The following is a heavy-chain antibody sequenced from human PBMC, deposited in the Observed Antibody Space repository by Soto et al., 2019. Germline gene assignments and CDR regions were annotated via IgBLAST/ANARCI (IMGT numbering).Heavy chain of an antibody. Sequence: GASVKVSCKASGYTFSGYSISWVRQAPGQGLEWVGWISPKNGNTNTAQKFQGRVTMTTHTSTRTAYMELTSLKFDDAAIYFCARVDRSGWWTFDYWGQGTQVTVSS. J-gene: IGHJ4*02. D-gene: IGHD3-22*01. CDR1: GYTFSGYS. CDR2: ISPKNGNT. CDR3: ARVDRSGWWTFDY. V-gene: IGHV1-18*04.